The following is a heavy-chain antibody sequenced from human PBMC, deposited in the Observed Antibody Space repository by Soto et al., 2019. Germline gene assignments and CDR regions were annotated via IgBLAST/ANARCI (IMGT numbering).Heavy chain of an antibody. J-gene: IGHJ4*02. D-gene: IGHD4-17*01. CDR2: IIPIFGTA. V-gene: IGHV1-69*13. Sequence: SVKVSFKASGGTFSSYAISWVRQAPGQGLEWMGGIIPIFGTANYAQKFQGRVTITADESTSTAYMELSSLRSEDTAVYYCARPPSTVTTLQPFDYWGQGALVTVSS. CDR1: GGTFSSYA. CDR3: ARPPSTVTTLQPFDY.